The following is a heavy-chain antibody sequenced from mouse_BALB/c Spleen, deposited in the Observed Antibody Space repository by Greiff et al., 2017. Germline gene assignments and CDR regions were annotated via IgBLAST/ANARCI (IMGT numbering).Heavy chain of an antibody. Sequence: EVNVVESGGGLVQPKGSLKLSCAASGFTFNTYAMHWVCQAPGKGLEWVARIRSKSNNYATYYADSVKDRFTISRDDSQSMLYLQMNNLKTEDTAMYYCVREGYRYGNFDYWGQGTTLTVSS. CDR1: GFTFNTYA. CDR3: VREGYRYGNFDY. J-gene: IGHJ2*01. CDR2: IRSKSNNYAT. V-gene: IGHV10-3*03. D-gene: IGHD2-14*01.